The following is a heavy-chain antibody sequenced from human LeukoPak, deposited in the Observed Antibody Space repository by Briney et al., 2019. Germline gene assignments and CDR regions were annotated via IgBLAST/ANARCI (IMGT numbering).Heavy chain of an antibody. Sequence: SETLSLTCTVSGGSISSYYWSWIRQPPGKGLEWIGYIHYSGTTSYNSSLKSRVTISVDTSKNQFSLKLSSVTAADTAVYYCARGSLSSSWYLYDYRGQGTLVTVSS. CDR2: IHYSGTT. D-gene: IGHD6-13*01. V-gene: IGHV4-59*01. J-gene: IGHJ4*02. CDR1: GGSISSYY. CDR3: ARGSLSSSWYLYDY.